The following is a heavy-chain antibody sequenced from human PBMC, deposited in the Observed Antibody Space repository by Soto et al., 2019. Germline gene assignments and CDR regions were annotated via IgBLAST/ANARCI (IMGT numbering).Heavy chain of an antibody. Sequence: ASVKVSCKASGYTFTSHDINWVRQATGQGLEWMGWISAYNGNTNYAQKLQGRVTMTTDTSTSTAYMELRSLRSDDTAVYYCARRKGSTSCYDYWGQGTLVTVSS. CDR2: ISAYNGNT. CDR3: ARRKGSTSCYDY. CDR1: GYTFTSHD. V-gene: IGHV1-18*01. D-gene: IGHD2-2*01. J-gene: IGHJ4*02.